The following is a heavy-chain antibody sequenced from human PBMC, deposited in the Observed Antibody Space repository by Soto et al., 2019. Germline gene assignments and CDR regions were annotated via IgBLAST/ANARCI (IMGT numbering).Heavy chain of an antibody. CDR2: INAGNGNT. CDR3: ARVAAAAGTYYWYSDL. CDR1: GYTFTSYA. J-gene: IGHJ2*01. D-gene: IGHD6-13*01. Sequence: GDSVKVSCKASGYTFTSYAMHWVRQAPGQRLEWMGWINAGNGNTKYSQKFQGRVTITRDTSASTAYMELSSLRSEDTAVYYCARVAAAAGTYYWYSDLWGRGTLVTVSS. V-gene: IGHV1-3*01.